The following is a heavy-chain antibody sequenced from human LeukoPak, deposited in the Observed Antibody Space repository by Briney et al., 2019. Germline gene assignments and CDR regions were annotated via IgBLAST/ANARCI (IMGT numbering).Heavy chain of an antibody. D-gene: IGHD6-13*01. CDR1: GYTFTSYA. CDR2: INAGNGNT. J-gene: IGHJ4*02. Sequence: AASVKVSCKASGYTFTSYAMHWVRQAPGQRLEWMGWINAGNGNTKYSQKFQGRVTITRDTSASTAYMELRSLRSDDTAVYYCARGDLVPIAAAEYWGQGTLVTVSS. CDR3: ARGDLVPIAAAEY. V-gene: IGHV1-3*01.